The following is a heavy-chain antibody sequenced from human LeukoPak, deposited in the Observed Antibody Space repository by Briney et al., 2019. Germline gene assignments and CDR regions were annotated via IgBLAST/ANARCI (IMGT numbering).Heavy chain of an antibody. J-gene: IGHJ4*02. CDR3: VKDHSSGLLG. D-gene: IGHD6-25*01. CDR2: VRYDGGRI. CDR1: GITFSSYG. V-gene: IGHV3-30*02. Sequence: GSLGLSCAASGITFSSYGMHWVRQAPGKGLEWVAFVRYDGGRIYYVGSVKGRFIISRDNSKDTLYLQMNSLRIEDTTVYHCVKDHSSGLLGWGEGTLVTVSS.